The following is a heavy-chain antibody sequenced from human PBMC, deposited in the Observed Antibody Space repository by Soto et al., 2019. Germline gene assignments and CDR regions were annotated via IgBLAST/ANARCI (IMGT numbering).Heavy chain of an antibody. Sequence: GASVKVSCKASGYTFTGYYMHWVRQAPGQGLEWMGWINPNSGGTNYAQKFQGRVTMTRDTSISTAYMELSRLRSDDTAVYYCARDPRGYSGYDDFYFDYWGQGTLVTVSP. CDR3: ARDPRGYSGYDDFYFDY. J-gene: IGHJ4*02. D-gene: IGHD5-12*01. V-gene: IGHV1-2*02. CDR1: GYTFTGYY. CDR2: INPNSGGT.